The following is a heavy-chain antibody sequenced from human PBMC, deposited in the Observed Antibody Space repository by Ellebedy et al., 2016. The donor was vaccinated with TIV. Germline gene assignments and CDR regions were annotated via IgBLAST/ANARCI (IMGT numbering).Heavy chain of an antibody. V-gene: IGHV2-70*01. CDR2: IDWDDDK. D-gene: IGHD5-24*01. Sequence: SGPTLVXPTQTLTLTCTFSGFSLSSSGMCVSWIRQPPGKALEWLALIDWDDDKYYSTSLKTRLTISKDTSENQVVLTMTNMDPVDTATYYCARTTQRGDGYNMAYYGMDVWGQGTTVTVSS. J-gene: IGHJ6*02. CDR3: ARTTQRGDGYNMAYYGMDV. CDR1: GFSLSSSGMC.